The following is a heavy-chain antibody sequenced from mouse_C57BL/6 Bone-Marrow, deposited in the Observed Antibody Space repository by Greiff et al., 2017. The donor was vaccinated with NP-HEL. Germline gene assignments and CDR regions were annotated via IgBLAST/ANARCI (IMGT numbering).Heavy chain of an antibody. CDR1: GYTFTSYW. CDR3: ARRDYSNSTP. Sequence: QVQLQQPGAELVKPGASVKMSCKASGYTFTSYWITWVKQRPGQGLEWIGDIYPGSGSTNYNEKFKSKATLTVDTSTSTAYMQLSSLTSEDSAVYYCARRDYSNSTPWGQGTTLTVSS. V-gene: IGHV1-55*01. J-gene: IGHJ2*01. CDR2: IYPGSGST. D-gene: IGHD2-5*01.